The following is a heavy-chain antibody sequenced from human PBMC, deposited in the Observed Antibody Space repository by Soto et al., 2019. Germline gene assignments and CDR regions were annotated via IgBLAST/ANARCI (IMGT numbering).Heavy chain of an antibody. V-gene: IGHV4-39*07. CDR1: GGSISSSDYY. D-gene: IGHD6-13*01. CDR3: ARGRANLGIAAAGRRPYYYGMDV. J-gene: IGHJ6*02. CDR2: ISYSGST. Sequence: SETLSLTCTVSGGSISSSDYYWGWIRQPPGKGLEWIGSISYSGSTNYNPSLKSRVTISVDTSKNQFSMKLSSVAAADTAVYYCARGRANLGIAAAGRRPYYYGMDVWGQGTTVTVSS.